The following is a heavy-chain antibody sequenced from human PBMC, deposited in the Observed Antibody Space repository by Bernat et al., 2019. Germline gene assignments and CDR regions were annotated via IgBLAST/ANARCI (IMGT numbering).Heavy chain of an antibody. J-gene: IGHJ5*02. D-gene: IGHD2-2*01. CDR2: INSDGSST. Sequence: EVHLVESGGGLVKPGGSLTLSCAISGFTFTNVWMNWVRQAPGKGLEWVGRINSDGSSTSYADSVKGRFTISRDNAKNTLYLQMNSLRAEDTAVYYCAREITCFGSSSTSCSPGGFDPWGQGTLVTVSS. CDR3: AREITCFGSSSTSCSPGGFDP. CDR1: GFTFTNVW. V-gene: IGHV3-74*01.